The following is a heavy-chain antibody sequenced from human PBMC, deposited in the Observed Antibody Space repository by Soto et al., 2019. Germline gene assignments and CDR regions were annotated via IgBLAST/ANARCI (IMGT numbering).Heavy chain of an antibody. J-gene: IGHJ4*02. Sequence: PGGSLRLSCSTSGFTFKDCAISWVRQAPGKGLEWVSGISGSGGATYYTDSVDGRFTISKDFSKNTVSLQMTGLRVDDTAVYYCARTRTAFYRYYFDSRSQGALVTVSS. D-gene: IGHD2-21*02. CDR3: ARTRTAFYRYYFDS. CDR2: ISGSGGAT. CDR1: GFTFKDCA. V-gene: IGHV3-23*01.